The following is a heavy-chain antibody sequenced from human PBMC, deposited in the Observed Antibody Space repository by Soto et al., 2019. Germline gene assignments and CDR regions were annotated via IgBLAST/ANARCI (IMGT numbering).Heavy chain of an antibody. V-gene: IGHV5-51*01. CDR1: GYSFVSYW. CDR3: AKTDGYEVEY. CDR2: IYPGDSDT. J-gene: IGHJ4*02. D-gene: IGHD5-18*01. Sequence: GESLKISCKGSGYSFVSYWIAWVRQMPGKGLEWMGSIYPGDSDTTYSPSIQGQATISADKSSTTVYLQWNTLKASDTAMYYCAKTDGYEVEYWGQGTQVTVSS.